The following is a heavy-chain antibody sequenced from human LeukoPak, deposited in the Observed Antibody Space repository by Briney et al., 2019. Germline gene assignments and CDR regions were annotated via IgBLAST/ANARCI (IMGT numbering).Heavy chain of an antibody. CDR3: ARAGGSYPKAFDY. D-gene: IGHD1-26*01. CDR1: GGSISSYY. CDR2: IYYSGST. J-gene: IGHJ4*02. Sequence: PSETLSLTCTVSGGSISSYYWSWIRQPPGKGLEWIGYIYYSGSTNYNPSLKSRVTISVDTSKNQFSLKLSSVTAADTAVYYCARAGGSYPKAFDYWGQGTLVTVSS. V-gene: IGHV4-59*01.